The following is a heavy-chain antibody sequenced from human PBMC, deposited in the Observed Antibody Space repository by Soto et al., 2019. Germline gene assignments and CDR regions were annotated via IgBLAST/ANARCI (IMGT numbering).Heavy chain of an antibody. CDR1: GGTFSSYA. Sequence: QVQLVQSGAEVKKPGSSVKVSCKASGGTFSSYAISWVRQAPGQGLEWMGGIIPIFGTATYAQKFQGRVTITADESTSTAYMELSSLRSEDTAVYYFARGDFRHYSSSSRWFDPWGQGTLVTVSS. D-gene: IGHD6-6*01. J-gene: IGHJ5*02. CDR2: IIPIFGTA. V-gene: IGHV1-69*01. CDR3: ARGDFRHYSSSSRWFDP.